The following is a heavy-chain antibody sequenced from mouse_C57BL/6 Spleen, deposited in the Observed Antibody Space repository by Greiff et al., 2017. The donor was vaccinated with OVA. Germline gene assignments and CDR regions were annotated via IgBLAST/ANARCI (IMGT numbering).Heavy chain of an antibody. CDR3: ARGHGNFLED. CDR1: GYTFTSYW. D-gene: IGHD2-1*01. Sequence: QVQLQQPGAELVRPGTSVKLSCKASGYTFTSYWMHWVKQRPGQGLEWIGVIDPSDSYTNYNQKFKGKATLTVDTSSSTAYMQLSSLTSEDSAVYYCARGHGNFLEDWGQGTLVTVSA. CDR2: IDPSDSYT. J-gene: IGHJ3*01. V-gene: IGHV1-59*01.